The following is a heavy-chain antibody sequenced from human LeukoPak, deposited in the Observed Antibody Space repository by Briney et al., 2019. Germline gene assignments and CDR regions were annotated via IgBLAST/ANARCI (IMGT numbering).Heavy chain of an antibody. V-gene: IGHV3-53*01. CDR1: GFTVSSNY. D-gene: IGHD1-1*01. CDR3: ARVLLGETWNPPYYYYYYMDV. J-gene: IGHJ6*03. CDR2: IYSGGST. Sequence: GGSLRLSCAASGFTVSSNYMSWVRQAPGKGLEWVSVIYSGGSTYYADSVKGRFTISRDNSKNTLYLQMNSLRAEDTAVYYCARVLLGETWNPPYYYYYYMDVWGKGTTVTVSS.